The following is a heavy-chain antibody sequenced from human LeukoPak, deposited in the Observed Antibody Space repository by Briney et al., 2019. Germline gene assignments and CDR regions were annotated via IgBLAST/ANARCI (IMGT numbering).Heavy chain of an antibody. D-gene: IGHD3-10*01. V-gene: IGHV1-2*02. Sequence: ASLKVSCKASGYTFTGYYMHWVRQAPGQGLEWMGWISPNSGGTKYAQNFQGRVTMTSDTSSSTAYMELSRLISNDTAVYYCARSRGPNYYGSGSYFDYYYYYMDVWGKGTTVTISS. J-gene: IGHJ6*03. CDR1: GYTFTGYY. CDR2: ISPNSGGT. CDR3: ARSRGPNYYGSGSYFDYYYYYMDV.